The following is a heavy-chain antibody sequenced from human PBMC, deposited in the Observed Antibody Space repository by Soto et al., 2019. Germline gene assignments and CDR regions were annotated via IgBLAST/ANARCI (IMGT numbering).Heavy chain of an antibody. D-gene: IGHD3-3*01. CDR1: GGSISSGGYY. V-gene: IGHV4-31*03. J-gene: IGHJ5*02. Sequence: SETLSLTCTVSGGSISSGGYYWSWIRQHPGKGLEWIGYIYYSGSTYYNPSLKSRVTISVDTSKNQFSLKLSSVTAADTAVYYCARAPPQYYDFWSGYDNWFDPWGQGTLVTSPQ. CDR2: IYYSGST. CDR3: ARAPPQYYDFWSGYDNWFDP.